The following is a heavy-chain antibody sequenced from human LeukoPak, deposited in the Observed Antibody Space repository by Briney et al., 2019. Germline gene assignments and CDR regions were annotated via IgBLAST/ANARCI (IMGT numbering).Heavy chain of an antibody. Sequence: PGGSLRLSCAGSGFTFSSYWLHWVRHAPGKGLVWVSRISPDGSTTNLADSVKGRCTISRDNPKNTLYLQMSSLRAEDTAVYYCVRSAYCDSSGYYYDSWGQGTLVTVSS. CDR1: GFTFSSYW. V-gene: IGHV3-74*01. J-gene: IGHJ4*02. D-gene: IGHD3-22*01. CDR3: VRSAYCDSSGYYYDS. CDR2: ISPDGSTT.